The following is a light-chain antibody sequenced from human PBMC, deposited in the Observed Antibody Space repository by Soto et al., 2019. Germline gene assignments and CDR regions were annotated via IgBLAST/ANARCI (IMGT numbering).Light chain of an antibody. J-gene: IGKJ5*01. CDR1: QGISSY. CDR3: QQLNSYPIT. V-gene: IGKV1-9*01. Sequence: DIQLTQSPSFQSASVGDRVTITGRASQGISSYLAWYQQKPGKAPKLLIYAASTLQSGVPSRFSGSGSGTEFTLTISSLQPEDFATYYCQQLNSYPITFGQGTRLEIK. CDR2: AAS.